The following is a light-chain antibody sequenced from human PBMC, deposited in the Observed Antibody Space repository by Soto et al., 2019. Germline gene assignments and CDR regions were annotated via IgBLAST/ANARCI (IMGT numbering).Light chain of an antibody. Sequence: AIRMTQSPSSLSASTGDGVTITCRASQGVSNYLAWYQQKPGQAPKVLIHAASTLQGGVPSRFSGSGSGTDFTLTIIGLQSDDFATQYRQQYYTYPWTFGQGTKV. CDR3: QQYYTYPWT. CDR2: AAS. V-gene: IGKV1-8*01. CDR1: QGVSNY. J-gene: IGKJ1*01.